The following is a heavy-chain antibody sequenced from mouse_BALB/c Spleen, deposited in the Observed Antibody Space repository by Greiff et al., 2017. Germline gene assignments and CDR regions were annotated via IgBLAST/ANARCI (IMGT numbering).Heavy chain of an antibody. Sequence: EVKLMESGGDLVKPGGSLKLSCAASGFTFSSYGMSWVRQTPDKRLEWVATISSGGSYTYYPDSVKGRFTISRDNAKNTLYLQMSSLKSEDTAMYYCARRGCDGYNYYAMDYWGQGTSVTVSS. CDR1: GFTFSSYG. V-gene: IGHV5-6*02. CDR3: ARRGCDGYNYYAMDY. D-gene: IGHD2-3*01. J-gene: IGHJ4*01. CDR2: ISSGGSYT.